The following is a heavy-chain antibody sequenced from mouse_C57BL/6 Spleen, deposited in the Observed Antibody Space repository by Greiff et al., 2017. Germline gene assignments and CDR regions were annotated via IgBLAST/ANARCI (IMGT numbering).Heavy chain of an antibody. CDR1: GFNIKNTY. V-gene: IGHV14-3*01. Sequence: VQLKQSVAELVRPGASVKLSCTASGFNIKNTYMHWVKQRPEQGLEWIGRIDPANGNTKYAPKFQGKATITADTSSNTAYLQLSSLTSEDTAIYYCARSEGYYYGSSYFDYWGQGTTLTVSS. CDR2: IDPANGNT. J-gene: IGHJ2*01. D-gene: IGHD1-1*01. CDR3: ARSEGYYYGSSYFDY.